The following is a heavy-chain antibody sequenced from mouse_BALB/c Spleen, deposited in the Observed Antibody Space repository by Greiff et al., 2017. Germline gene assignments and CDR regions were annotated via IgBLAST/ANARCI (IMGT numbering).Heavy chain of an antibody. CDR1: GFTFSSYA. CDR2: ISSGGSYT. Sequence: EVKLVESGGGLVKPGGSLKLSCAASGFTFSSYAMSWVRQTPEKRLEWVATISSGGSYTYYPDSVKGRFTISRDNAKNTLYLQMSSLRSEDTAMYYCARDYYGTYFDYWGQGTTLTVSS. CDR3: ARDYYGTYFDY. D-gene: IGHD1-1*01. V-gene: IGHV5-9-3*01. J-gene: IGHJ2*01.